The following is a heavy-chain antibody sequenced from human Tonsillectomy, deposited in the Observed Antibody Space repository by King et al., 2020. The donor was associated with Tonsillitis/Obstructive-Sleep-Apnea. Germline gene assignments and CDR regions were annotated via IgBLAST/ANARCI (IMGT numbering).Heavy chain of an antibody. J-gene: IGHJ4*02. V-gene: IGHV3-21*01. D-gene: IGHD2-2*01. CDR1: GFTFSSYT. Sequence: VQLVESGGGLVKPGGSLRLSCAASGFTFSSYTMNWVRQAPGKGLEWVSSISSSSSYIYYADSVKGRFTISRDNAKNSLYLQMNSLRAEDTAVYYCARDLEYCSSISCYSFDYWGQGTLAT. CDR3: ARDLEYCSSISCYSFDY. CDR2: ISSSSSYI.